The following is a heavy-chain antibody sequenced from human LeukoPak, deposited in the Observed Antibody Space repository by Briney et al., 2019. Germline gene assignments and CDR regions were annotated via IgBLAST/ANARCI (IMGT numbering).Heavy chain of an antibody. CDR1: GFTFSNYF. Sequence: GRSLRLFCAASGFTFSNYFMHWVRQAPGKGLEWVAVISYTGDTKYYADSVKGRFTISRDSSKNTLWLQMNSLRAEDTAVYYCARGRSANCYGGNCFFHYMDVWGKGTTVTVSS. CDR3: ARGRSANCYGGNCFFHYMDV. D-gene: IGHD2-15*01. J-gene: IGHJ6*03. V-gene: IGHV3-30*04. CDR2: ISYTGDTK.